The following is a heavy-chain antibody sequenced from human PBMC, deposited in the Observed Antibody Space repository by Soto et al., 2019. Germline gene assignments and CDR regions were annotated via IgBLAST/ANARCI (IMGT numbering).Heavy chain of an antibody. D-gene: IGHD3-16*01. V-gene: IGHV4-4*02. CDR1: SVSITSSNW. J-gene: IGHJ4*02. CDR2: ISHSGTV. Sequence: PSETLSLTCDASSVSITSSNWWTWVRQPPVKGLEWLGKISHSGTVNYNATLRSRVTISVDKPKNQLSLKLMSVTAADTAVYYCARDYDGFDYWGPGILVTVSS. CDR3: ARDYDGFDY.